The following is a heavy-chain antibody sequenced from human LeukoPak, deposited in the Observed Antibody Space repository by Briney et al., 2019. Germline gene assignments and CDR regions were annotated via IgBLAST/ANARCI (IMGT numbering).Heavy chain of an antibody. Sequence: GGSLRLSCAASGFTFSSYGMHWVRQAPGKGLEWVSYISSSGSTIYYADSVKGRFTISRDNAKNSLYLQMNSLRAEDTAVYYCARELRHMDVWGKGTTVTVSS. V-gene: IGHV3-48*04. CDR3: ARELRHMDV. CDR2: ISSSGSTI. D-gene: IGHD4-17*01. CDR1: GFTFSSYG. J-gene: IGHJ6*03.